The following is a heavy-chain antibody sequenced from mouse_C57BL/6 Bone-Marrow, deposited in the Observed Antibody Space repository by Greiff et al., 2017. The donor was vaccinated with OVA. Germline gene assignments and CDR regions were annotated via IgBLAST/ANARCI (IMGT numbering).Heavy chain of an antibody. CDR3: ARDYYGSLYYFDY. CDR2: INPYNGGT. CDR1: GYTFTDYY. D-gene: IGHD1-1*01. J-gene: IGHJ2*01. V-gene: IGHV1-19*01. Sequence: EVQLQQSGPVLVKPGASVKMSCKASGYTFTDYYMNWVKQSHGKSLEWIGVINPYNGGTSYNQKFKGKATLTVDKSSSTAYMELNSLTSEDSAVYYCARDYYGSLYYFDYWGQGTTLTVSS.